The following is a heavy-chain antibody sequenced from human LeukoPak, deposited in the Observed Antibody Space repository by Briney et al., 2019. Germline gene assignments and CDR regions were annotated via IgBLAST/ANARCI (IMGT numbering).Heavy chain of an antibody. CDR1: GYTFTSYG. CDR3: ARGPPESSNSDY. CDR2: MNPNSANT. Sequence: GASVKVSCKASGYTFTSYGINWVRQATGQGLEWMGWMNPNSANTGYAQKFQGRVTMTRNTSISTAYMELSSLRSEDTAVYYCARGPPESSNSDYWGQGTLVTVSS. D-gene: IGHD6-13*01. V-gene: IGHV1-8*01. J-gene: IGHJ4*02.